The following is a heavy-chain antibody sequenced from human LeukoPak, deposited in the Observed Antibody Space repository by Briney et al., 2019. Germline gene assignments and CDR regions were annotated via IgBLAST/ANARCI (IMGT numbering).Heavy chain of an antibody. Sequence: PGGSLRLSCAASGFTFSSYWMHWVRQVPGKGLVWVSRINSDGSSTSYADSVKGRFTISRDNAKSTLYLQMNSLRAEDTAMYYCARMRVVAGTIGYGMDVWGQGTTVTVS. CDR2: INSDGSST. J-gene: IGHJ6*02. CDR3: ARMRVVAGTIGYGMDV. D-gene: IGHD6-19*01. V-gene: IGHV3-74*01. CDR1: GFTFSSYW.